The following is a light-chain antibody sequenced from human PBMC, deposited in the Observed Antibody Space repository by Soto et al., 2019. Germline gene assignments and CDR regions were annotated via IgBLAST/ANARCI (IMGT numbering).Light chain of an antibody. J-gene: IGKJ5*01. CDR1: QSVSSR. CDR2: GAS. Sequence: VLTQSPGTLSLSPRPRLTLSRRASQSVSSRLAWYQQKPGQAPRLLIYGASSRATGIPDRFSGTVSGTDFTLTISRLEPEDFAVYYCQQYGSSPITFGQGTRLEIK. CDR3: QQYGSSPIT. V-gene: IGKV3-20*01.